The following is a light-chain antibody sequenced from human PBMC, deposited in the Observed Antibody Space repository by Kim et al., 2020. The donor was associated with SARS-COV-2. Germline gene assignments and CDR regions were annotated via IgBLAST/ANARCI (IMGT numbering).Light chain of an antibody. CDR3: KSRDNSGKVV. Sequence: SSELTQDPAVSVALGQTVRITCQGDSLRRYYASWYQQKPGQAPVLVIYGKNNRPSGIPDRFSGSSSGNTASLTITGAQAEEEADYYCKSRDNSGKVVFGGGTQLTVL. V-gene: IGLV3-19*01. J-gene: IGLJ2*01. CDR1: SLRRYY. CDR2: GKN.